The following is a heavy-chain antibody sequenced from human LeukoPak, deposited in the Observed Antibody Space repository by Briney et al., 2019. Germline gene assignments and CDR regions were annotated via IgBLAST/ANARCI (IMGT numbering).Heavy chain of an antibody. Sequence: GSLRLSCAASGFTVSSNYMSWVRQAPGKGLEWVSVIYSGGSTYYADSVKGRFTISRDNSKNTLYLQMNSLRAEDTAVYYCARDTSREGEPRFDYWGQGTLVTVSS. CDR1: GFTVSSNY. J-gene: IGHJ4*02. D-gene: IGHD5-24*01. V-gene: IGHV3-53*01. CDR2: IYSGGST. CDR3: ARDTSREGEPRFDY.